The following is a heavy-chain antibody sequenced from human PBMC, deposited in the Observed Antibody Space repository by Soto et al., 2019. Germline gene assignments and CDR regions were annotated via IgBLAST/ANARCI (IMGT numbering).Heavy chain of an antibody. J-gene: IGHJ6*03. Sequence: GGSLRLSCAASGFTFSSYAMSWVRQAPGKGLEWVSAISGSGGSTYYADSVKGRFTISRDNSKNTLYLQMDSLRAEDTAVYYCAKHSGYDCHYYYYMDVWGKGTTVTVSS. CDR2: ISGSGGST. V-gene: IGHV3-23*01. CDR3: AKHSGYDCHYYYYMDV. D-gene: IGHD5-12*01. CDR1: GFTFSSYA.